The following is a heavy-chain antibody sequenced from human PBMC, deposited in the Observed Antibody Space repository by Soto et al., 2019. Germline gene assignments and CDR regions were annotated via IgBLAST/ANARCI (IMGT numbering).Heavy chain of an antibody. V-gene: IGHV1-69*04. CDR2: IIPILGIA. J-gene: IGHJ4*02. CDR3: AMEYCSSTSCYRDY. Sequence: SVKVSCKASGYTFTSYAMHWVRQAPGQRLEWMGRIIPILGIANYAQKFQGRVTITADKSTSTAYMELSSLRSEDTAVYYCAMEYCSSTSCYRDYWGQGTQVTVSS. D-gene: IGHD2-2*02. CDR1: GYTFTSYA.